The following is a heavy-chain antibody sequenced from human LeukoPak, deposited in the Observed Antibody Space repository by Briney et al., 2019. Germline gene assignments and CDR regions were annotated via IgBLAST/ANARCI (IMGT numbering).Heavy chain of an antibody. CDR3: AREEDRVGATPFFDY. CDR2: ISAYNGNT. V-gene: IGHV1-18*01. J-gene: IGHJ4*02. CDR1: GYTFTSYG. D-gene: IGHD1-26*01. Sequence: ASVKVSCKASGYTFTSYGISWVRQAPGQGLEWMGWISAYNGNTNYAQKLQGRVTMTTDTSTSTAYMGVRSLRFDDTAVYYCAREEDRVGATPFFDYWGQGTLVTVSS.